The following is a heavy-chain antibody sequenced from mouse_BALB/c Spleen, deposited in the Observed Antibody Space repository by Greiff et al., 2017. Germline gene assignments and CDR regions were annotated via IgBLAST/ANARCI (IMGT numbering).Heavy chain of an antibody. CDR3: ARKGITTVEDYAMDY. J-gene: IGHJ4*01. V-gene: IGHV1-39*01. D-gene: IGHD1-1*01. CDR1: GYSFTDYI. CDR2: INPYYGST. Sequence: EVQLQQTGPELVKPGASVKISCKASGYSFTDYIMLWVKQSHGKSLEWIGNINPYYGSTSYNLKFKGKATLTVDKSSSTAYMQLNSLTSEDSAVYYCARKGITTVEDYAMDYWGQGTSVTVSS.